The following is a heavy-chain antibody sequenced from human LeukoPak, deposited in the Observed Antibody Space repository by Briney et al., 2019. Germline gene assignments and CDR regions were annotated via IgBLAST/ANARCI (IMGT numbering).Heavy chain of an antibody. CDR1: GGSFSGYY. D-gene: IGHD6-19*01. V-gene: IGHV4-34*01. CDR3: ARIAVAGRCFDY. CDR2: INHSGST. Sequence: PSETLSLTCAVYGGSFSGYYWSWIRQPPGKGLEWIGEINHSGSTNYNPSLKSRVTISVDTSKNQFSLKLSSVTAADTAVYYCARIAVAGRCFDYWGQGTLVTVSS. J-gene: IGHJ4*02.